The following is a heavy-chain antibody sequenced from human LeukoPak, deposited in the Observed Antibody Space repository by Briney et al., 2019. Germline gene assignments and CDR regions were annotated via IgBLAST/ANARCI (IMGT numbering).Heavy chain of an antibody. CDR3: ARDRMVRGLYFDY. D-gene: IGHD3-10*01. V-gene: IGHV1-2*06. CDR1: GYTFTGYY. Sequence: ASVKVSCKASGYTFTGYYMHWVRQAPGQGLEWMGRINPNSGGTNYAQKFQGRVTMTRDTSTSTAYMELRSLRSDDTAVYYCARDRMVRGLYFDYWGQGTLVTVSS. J-gene: IGHJ4*02. CDR2: INPNSGGT.